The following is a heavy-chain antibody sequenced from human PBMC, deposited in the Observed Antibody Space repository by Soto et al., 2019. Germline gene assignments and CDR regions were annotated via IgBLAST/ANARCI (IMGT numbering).Heavy chain of an antibody. V-gene: IGHV4-39*01. Sequence: SETLSLTCTVSGGSISSSSYYWGWIRQPPGKGLEWIGSIYYSGSTYYNPSLKSRVTISVDTSKNQFSLKLSSVTAADTAVYYCATLSRGKLTFDAFDIWGQGTMVTVS. CDR2: IYYSGST. CDR3: ATLSRGKLTFDAFDI. J-gene: IGHJ3*02. CDR1: GGSISSSSYY. D-gene: IGHD3-16*01.